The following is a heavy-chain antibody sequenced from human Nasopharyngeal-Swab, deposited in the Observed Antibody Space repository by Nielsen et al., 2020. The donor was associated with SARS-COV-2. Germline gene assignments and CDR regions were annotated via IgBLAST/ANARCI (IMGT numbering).Heavy chain of an antibody. D-gene: IGHD3-10*01. CDR2: ISYDGSNK. CDR3: AREYYYGSGSLDY. J-gene: IGHJ4*02. Sequence: GGSLRLSCAPSGFTFSSYAMHWVRQAPGKGLEWVAVISYDGSNKYYADSVKGRFTISRDNSKNTLYLQMNSLRAEDTAVYYCAREYYYGSGSLDYWGQGTLVTVSS. CDR1: GFTFSSYA. V-gene: IGHV3-30*04.